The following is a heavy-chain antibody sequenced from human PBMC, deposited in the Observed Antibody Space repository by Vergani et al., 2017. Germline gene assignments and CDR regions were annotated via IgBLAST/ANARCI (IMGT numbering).Heavy chain of an antibody. CDR1: GASIRSSNYY. J-gene: IGHJ5*02. Sequence: QLQLQESGPGLVKPSATLSLTCSVSGASIRSSNYYWGWIRQPPGKGLEWIASIYYSGSTYYNPSLESRVTISVDTSKNQFSLKLSSVTAADTAVYCCAGHSTVEWLVKLGWIDPWGQGILVTVSS. D-gene: IGHD6-19*01. CDR2: IYYSGST. CDR3: AGHSTVEWLVKLGWIDP. V-gene: IGHV4-39*01.